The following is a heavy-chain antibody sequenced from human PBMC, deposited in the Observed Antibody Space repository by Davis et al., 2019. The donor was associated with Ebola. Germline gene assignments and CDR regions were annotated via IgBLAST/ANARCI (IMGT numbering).Heavy chain of an antibody. Sequence: PSETLSLTCAISGDSVFGKNGAWNWIRQSPSRGLEWLGRTYYTSEWHNDYGDSVKSRITINLDTSKNQFSLQLGSVTPEDTAVYYCVRGWGRSGLDVWGQGTTVTVSS. CDR1: GDSVFGKNGA. D-gene: IGHD3-16*01. J-gene: IGHJ6*02. V-gene: IGHV6-1*01. CDR2: TYYTSEWHN. CDR3: VRGWGRSGLDV.